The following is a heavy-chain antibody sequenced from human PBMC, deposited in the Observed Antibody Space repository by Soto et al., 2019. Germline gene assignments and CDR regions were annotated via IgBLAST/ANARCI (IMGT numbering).Heavy chain of an antibody. Sequence: QLQLQESGSGLVKPSQTLSLTCAVSGGSISSGGYSWSWIRQPPGKGLEWIGYIYHSGSTYYNPSLKSRVTISVDRSKNQFSLKLSSVTAADTAVYYCARRYVPLGGGYFDYWGQGTLVTVSS. V-gene: IGHV4-30-2*01. CDR3: ARRYVPLGGGYFDY. D-gene: IGHD3-16*01. J-gene: IGHJ4*02. CDR2: IYHSGST. CDR1: GGSISSGGYS.